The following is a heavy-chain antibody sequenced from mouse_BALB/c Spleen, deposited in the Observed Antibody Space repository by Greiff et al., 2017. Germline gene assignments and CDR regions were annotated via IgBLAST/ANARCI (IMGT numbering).Heavy chain of an antibody. CDR1: GFNIKDYY. CDR2: IDPENGDT. V-gene: IGHV14-1*02. J-gene: IGHJ3*01. CDR3: ARTSPSTMIPAWFAY. Sequence: VQLKQSGAELVRSGASVKLSCTASGFNIKDYYMHWVKQRPEQGLEWIGWIDPENGDTIYDPKFQGKASITADTSSNTAYLQLSSLTSEDTAVYYCARTSPSTMIPAWFAYWGQGTLVTVSA. D-gene: IGHD2-4*01.